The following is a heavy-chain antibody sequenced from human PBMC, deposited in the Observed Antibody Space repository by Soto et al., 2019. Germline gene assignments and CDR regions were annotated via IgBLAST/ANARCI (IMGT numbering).Heavy chain of an antibody. J-gene: IGHJ3*02. V-gene: IGHV4-59*01. CDR2: IYYSGST. CDR3: ARVRYCSGGSCYSWDAFDI. D-gene: IGHD2-15*01. Sequence: SETLSLTCTVSGGSISSYYWSWIRQPPGKGLEWIGYIYYSGSTNYNPSLKSRVTISVGTSKNQFSLKLSSVTAADTAVYYCARVRYCSGGSCYSWDAFDIWGQGTMVTVSS. CDR1: GGSISSYY.